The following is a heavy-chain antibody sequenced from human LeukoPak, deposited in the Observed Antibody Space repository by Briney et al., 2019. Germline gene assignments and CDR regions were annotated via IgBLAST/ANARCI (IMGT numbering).Heavy chain of an antibody. Sequence: GGSLRLSCAASGFIFTKYWMHWVRQAPGKGLVWVSHVNSDGSATSYADSVKGRFTISRDNAKNTVYLHVNSLRVEDTAVYYCTSFYETNWGQGTLVTVSS. CDR3: TSFYETN. CDR2: VNSDGSAT. D-gene: IGHD2/OR15-2a*01. CDR1: GFIFTKYW. V-gene: IGHV3-74*01. J-gene: IGHJ4*02.